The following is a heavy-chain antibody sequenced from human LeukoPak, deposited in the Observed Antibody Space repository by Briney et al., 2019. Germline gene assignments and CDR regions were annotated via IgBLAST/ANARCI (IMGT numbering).Heavy chain of an antibody. CDR2: ISPDGSRT. Sequence: GGSLRLSCAASGFTFSRYWMHWVRQAPGKGLVWVSRISPDGSRTTYADSVKGRFTISRDNAKNTVYLQMNSPRAEDTAVYYCARVALGSYNWFDPWGQGTLVTVSS. CDR3: ARVALGSYNWFDP. V-gene: IGHV3-74*01. CDR1: GFTFSRYW. D-gene: IGHD3-10*01. J-gene: IGHJ5*02.